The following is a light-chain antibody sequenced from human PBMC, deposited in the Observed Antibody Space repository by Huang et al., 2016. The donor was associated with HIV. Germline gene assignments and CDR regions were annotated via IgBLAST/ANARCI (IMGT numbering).Light chain of an antibody. Sequence: DIQMTQSPSSLSASVGDRVIITCRASQRVTKYLNWYQHMPGKAPKLLIYGASTLQGGFASRFSGSGSGTEFTLSISSLQPEDAATYYCQQSYRLPRTFGQGTSLEI. CDR1: QRVTKY. V-gene: IGKV1-39*01. CDR2: GAS. CDR3: QQSYRLPRT. J-gene: IGKJ2*02.